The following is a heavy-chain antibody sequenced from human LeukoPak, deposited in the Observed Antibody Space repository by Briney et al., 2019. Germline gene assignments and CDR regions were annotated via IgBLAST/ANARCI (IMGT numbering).Heavy chain of an antibody. CDR2: ISAYNGNT. J-gene: IGHJ4*02. Sequence: ASVKVSCKASGYTFTSYGISWVRQAPGQGLEWMGWISAYNGNTNYAQKLQGRVTMTTDTSTSTAYMELRSLRSDDTAVYYCARGCSSTSCYWDADYWGQGTLVTVSS. D-gene: IGHD2-2*01. CDR1: GYTFTSYG. V-gene: IGHV1-18*01. CDR3: ARGCSSTSCYWDADY.